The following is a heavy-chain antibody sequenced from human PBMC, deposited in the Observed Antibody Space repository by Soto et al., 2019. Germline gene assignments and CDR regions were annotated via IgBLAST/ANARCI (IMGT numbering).Heavy chain of an antibody. CDR3: AKGRGSSWSVVLFDY. CDR1: GFSVGSYG. J-gene: IGHJ4*02. D-gene: IGHD6-13*01. V-gene: IGHV3-23*01. CDR2: SGSGYSI. Sequence: AGGSLRLSCTASGFSVGSYGMSWVRQAPGKGLECVSSSGSGYSIFYADSVKGRFTISRDNSKNTLFLQMNSLRAEDTAVYYCAKGRGSSWSVVLFDYWGQGALVTVSS.